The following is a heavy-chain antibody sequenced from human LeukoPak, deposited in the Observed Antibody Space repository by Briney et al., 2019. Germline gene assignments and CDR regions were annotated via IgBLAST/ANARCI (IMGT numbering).Heavy chain of an antibody. J-gene: IGHJ4*02. V-gene: IGHV1-69*13. CDR2: IIPIFGTA. CDR1: GGTFSSYA. Sequence: GASVKVSCKASGGTFSSYAISWVRQAPGQGLEWMGGIIPIFGTANYAQKFQGRVTITADESTSTAYMELSSLGSEDTAVYYCARGSIRFLEWLSSDYWGQGTLVTVSS. D-gene: IGHD3-3*01. CDR3: ARGSIRFLEWLSSDY.